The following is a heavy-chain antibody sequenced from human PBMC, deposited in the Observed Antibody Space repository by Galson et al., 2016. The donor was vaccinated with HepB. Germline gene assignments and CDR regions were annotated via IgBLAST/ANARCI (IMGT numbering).Heavy chain of an antibody. V-gene: IGHV3-11*01. Sequence: SLRLSCAASGFTFTDYYMSWIRQAPGKGLEWLSYISATGIRTYYADSVKGRFTISRANTKNSLYLQMNRLRIEDTAVYYCGRGFDPWGQGTRVT. CDR3: GRGFDP. CDR2: ISATGIRT. CDR1: GFTFTDYY. J-gene: IGHJ5*02.